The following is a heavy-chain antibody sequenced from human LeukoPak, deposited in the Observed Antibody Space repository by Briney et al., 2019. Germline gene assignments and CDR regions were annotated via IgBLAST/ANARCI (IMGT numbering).Heavy chain of an antibody. CDR1: GFTFSSYW. J-gene: IGHJ5*02. CDR3: ARDPDDTNWFDP. Sequence: GGSLRLYCAASGFTFSSYWMHWVRQAPGKGLVWVSRINSDGSSTSYADSVKGRFTISRDNAKNTLYLQMNSLRAEDTAVYYCARDPDDTNWFDPWGQGTLVTVSS. CDR2: INSDGSST. D-gene: IGHD1-1*01. V-gene: IGHV3-74*01.